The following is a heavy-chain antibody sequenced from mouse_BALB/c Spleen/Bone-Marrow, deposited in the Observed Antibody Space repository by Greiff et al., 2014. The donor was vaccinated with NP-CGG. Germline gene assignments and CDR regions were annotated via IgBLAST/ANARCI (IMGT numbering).Heavy chain of an antibody. CDR3: ARYYYGSSYFDY. D-gene: IGHD1-1*01. Sequence: VQLQQSGAELVKPGASVKLSCTASGFNIKDTYMHWVKQRPEQGLEWIGRIDPANGNTKYDPKFQGKVTITADTSSNTAYLQLSSLTSEDTAVYYCARYYYGSSYFDYWGQGTTLTVSS. J-gene: IGHJ2*01. CDR1: GFNIKDTY. CDR2: IDPANGNT. V-gene: IGHV14-3*02.